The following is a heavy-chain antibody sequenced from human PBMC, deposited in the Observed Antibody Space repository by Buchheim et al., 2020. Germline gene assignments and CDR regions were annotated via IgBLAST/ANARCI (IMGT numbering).Heavy chain of an antibody. CDR2: LKDDGREQ. Sequence: EVQLVESGGGLVQPGGSLRLSCAASKFTFSSYWMSWVRQAPGKGLEWVATLKDDGREQYYVDSVKGRFTISRDNAKNSLFLQINSLRVEDTAVYYCARARWGGTGPDYWGQGTL. CDR3: ARARWGGTGPDY. D-gene: IGHD1-1*01. V-gene: IGHV3-7*01. J-gene: IGHJ4*02. CDR1: KFTFSSYW.